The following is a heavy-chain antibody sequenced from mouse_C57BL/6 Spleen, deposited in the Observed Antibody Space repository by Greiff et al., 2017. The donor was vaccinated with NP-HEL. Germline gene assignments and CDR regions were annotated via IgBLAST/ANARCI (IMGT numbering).Heavy chain of an antibody. CDR3: ALPTVVDWYFEV. Sequence: VQLQQSGAELVRPGASVKLSCKASGYTFTDYYINWVKQRPGQGLEWIARIYPGSGNTYYNEKFKGKATLTAEKSSSTAYMQLSSLTSEDSAVYFCALPTVVDWYFEVWGTGTTVTVSS. J-gene: IGHJ1*03. CDR1: GYTFTDYY. V-gene: IGHV1-76*01. D-gene: IGHD1-1*01. CDR2: IYPGSGNT.